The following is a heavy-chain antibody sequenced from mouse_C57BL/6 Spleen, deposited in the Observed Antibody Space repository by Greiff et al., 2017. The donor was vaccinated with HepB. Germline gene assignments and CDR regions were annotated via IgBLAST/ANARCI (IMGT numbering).Heavy chain of an antibody. Sequence: VQLQQSGAELAKPGASVKLSCKASGYTFTSYWMHWVKQRPGQGLEWIGYINPSSGYTKYNQKFKDKATLTADKSSSTAYMQRSSLTYEDSAVDYCARGDGYDEGVPWFAYWGQGTLVTVSA. D-gene: IGHD2-2*01. V-gene: IGHV1-7*01. CDR3: ARGDGYDEGVPWFAY. J-gene: IGHJ3*01. CDR1: GYTFTSYW. CDR2: INPSSGYT.